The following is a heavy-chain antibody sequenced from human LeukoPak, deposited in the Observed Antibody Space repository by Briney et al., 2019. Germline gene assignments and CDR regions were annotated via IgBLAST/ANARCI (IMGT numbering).Heavy chain of an antibody. J-gene: IGHJ2*01. CDR1: GGSISSSSYY. V-gene: IGHV4-39*01. D-gene: IGHD4-17*01. CDR2: IFYSGST. Sequence: SETLSLTCTISGGSISSSSYYWGWIRQPPGKGLEWIGSIFYSGSTYYNPSLKSRVTISVDTSKNQFSLNLTSVTAADTAVYYCARPATVTTSFWYFDLWGQGVLVTVSS. CDR3: ARPATVTTSFWYFDL.